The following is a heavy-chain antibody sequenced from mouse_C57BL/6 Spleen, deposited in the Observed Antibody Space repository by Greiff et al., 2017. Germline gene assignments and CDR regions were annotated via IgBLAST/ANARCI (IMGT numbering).Heavy chain of an antibody. Sequence: EVQLQESVAELVRPGASVKLSCTASGFNIKNTYMHWVKQRPEQGLEWIGRIDPANGNTKYAPKFQGKATITADTSSNTAYLQLSSLTSENTAIYYCAGYDGYSAWFAYWGQGTLVTVSA. J-gene: IGHJ3*01. CDR3: AGYDGYSAWFAY. V-gene: IGHV14-3*01. CDR2: IDPANGNT. D-gene: IGHD2-3*01. CDR1: GFNIKNTY.